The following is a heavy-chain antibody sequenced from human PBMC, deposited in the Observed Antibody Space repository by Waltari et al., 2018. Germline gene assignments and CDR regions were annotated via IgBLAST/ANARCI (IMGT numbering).Heavy chain of an antibody. CDR1: GFTFDDYA. D-gene: IGHD6-13*01. J-gene: IGHJ2*01. Sequence: DVQLVESGGGLVQPGRSLRISCAASGFTFDDYAMHWVRQAPGKGLEWVSGISWNSGSIGYADSVKGRFTISRDNAKNSLYLQMNSLRAEDTALYYCAKDIGRWVYWYFDLWGRGTLVTVSS. CDR3: AKDIGRWVYWYFDL. V-gene: IGHV3-9*01. CDR2: ISWNSGSI.